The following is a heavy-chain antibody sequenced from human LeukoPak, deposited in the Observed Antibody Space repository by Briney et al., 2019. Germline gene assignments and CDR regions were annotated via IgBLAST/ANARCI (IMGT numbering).Heavy chain of an antibody. CDR1: GLRFDDYG. D-gene: IGHD6-19*01. V-gene: IGHV3-20*04. CDR2: INWNGGST. J-gene: IGHJ4*02. Sequence: GGSLTLSCVAPGLRFDDYGMRWVGQALGKGMDWVSGINWNGGSTGYADSVKGRFAISRDNAKNSLYLRMNSLRAEDTALYYCARGGSTGWYSFDYWGQGTLVTVSS. CDR3: ARGGSTGWYSFDY.